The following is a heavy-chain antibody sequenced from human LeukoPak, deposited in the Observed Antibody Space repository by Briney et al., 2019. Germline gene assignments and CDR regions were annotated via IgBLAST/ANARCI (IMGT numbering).Heavy chain of an antibody. J-gene: IGHJ5*02. CDR3: ATVRSGSWDWFDP. Sequence: GGSLRLSCAASGFTFSSYWMHWVRQAPGKGLVWVSRINGDGSTTTYVDSVKGRFTIYRDNAKNTVYLQMNSLRVEDTAVYYCATVRSGSWDWFDPWGQETLVTVSS. D-gene: IGHD3-10*01. CDR1: GFTFSSYW. CDR2: INGDGSTT. V-gene: IGHV3-74*01.